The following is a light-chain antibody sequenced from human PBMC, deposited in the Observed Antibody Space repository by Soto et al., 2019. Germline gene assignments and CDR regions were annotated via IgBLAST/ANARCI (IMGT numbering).Light chain of an antibody. CDR3: LLYYGGAHLL. CDR1: TGAVTSGNY. J-gene: IGLJ3*02. Sequence: QAVVTQEPSLTVSAGGTVTLTCASSTGAVTSGNYASWFQQFPGQPPRTLIYTTNNRHSWTPARFSGSLLGGRAALTLSGAQPEDEADYYCLLYYGGAHLLFGGGTKLTVL. CDR2: TTN. V-gene: IGLV7-43*01.